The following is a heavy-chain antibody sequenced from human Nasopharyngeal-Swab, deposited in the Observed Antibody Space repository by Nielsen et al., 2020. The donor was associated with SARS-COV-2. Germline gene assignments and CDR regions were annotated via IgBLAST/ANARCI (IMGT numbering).Heavy chain of an antibody. CDR1: GFTVSNHY. V-gene: IGHV3-11*01. CDR3: AKEGYCSGGSCFLYYYYSMDV. Sequence: GGSLRLSCAASGFTVSNHYMSWVRQAPGKGLEWVSYISSSSSTIYYADSVKGRFTISRDNSKNTLYLQMNSLRAEDTAVYYCAKEGYCSGGSCFLYYYYSMDVWGQGTTVTVSS. CDR2: ISSSSSTI. J-gene: IGHJ6*02. D-gene: IGHD2-15*01.